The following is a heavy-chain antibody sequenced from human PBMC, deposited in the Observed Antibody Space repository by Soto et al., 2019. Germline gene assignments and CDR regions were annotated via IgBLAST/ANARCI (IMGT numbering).Heavy chain of an antibody. CDR1: GFTFSTYV. CDR2: ISTNGVGT. J-gene: IGHJ6*03. Sequence: GGSLRLSCAASGFTFSTYVMNWVRLAPGKGLEYVSGISTNGVGTYYANSVQGRFTISRDNSKNTVYLQMGSLRPEDMAVYYCARRARPDFYYMDVWGKGTTVTVSS. D-gene: IGHD6-6*01. V-gene: IGHV3-64*01. CDR3: ARRARPDFYYMDV.